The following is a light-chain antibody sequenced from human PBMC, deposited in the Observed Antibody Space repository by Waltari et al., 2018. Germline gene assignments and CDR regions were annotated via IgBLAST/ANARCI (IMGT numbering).Light chain of an antibody. V-gene: IGKV3-15*01. CDR1: QSVSSS. CDR2: GAS. Sequence: EIVMTQSPATLSVSPGERATLSCRASQSVSSSLAWYQQKPGRAPRLLIYGASTRATGIPARCSGSGSGTEFTLTINSLQSEDSAVYYCQQYKNWPPMYTFGQGTKLEIK. J-gene: IGKJ2*01. CDR3: QQYKNWPPMYT.